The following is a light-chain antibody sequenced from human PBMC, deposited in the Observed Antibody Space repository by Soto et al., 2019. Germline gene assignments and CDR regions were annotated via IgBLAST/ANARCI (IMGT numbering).Light chain of an antibody. CDR2: LGS. J-gene: IGKJ1*01. Sequence: EIVMTQSPPSLTVTPGEPASISCRSSQRLLHSNGNTFLDWYLQKPGQSPQLLIYLGSNRASGVPGRVSGSEAGTDFTLKISRVEAEDVGVYYCQQYNNWPKTFGQGTKVDIK. V-gene: IGKV2-28*01. CDR1: QRLLHSNGNTF. CDR3: QQYNNWPKT.